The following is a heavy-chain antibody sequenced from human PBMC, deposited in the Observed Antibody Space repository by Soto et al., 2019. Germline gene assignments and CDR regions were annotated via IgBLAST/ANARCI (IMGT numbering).Heavy chain of an antibody. CDR2: MSNHGSDK. D-gene: IGHD4-17*01. Sequence: QVQLVESGGGVVQPGRSLRLSCAASGFTFSNYVMHWVRQAPGKGLEWVAVMSNHGSDKYYADSVKGRFTISRDNSKNMLYLQMDSMRAEDTAVYYCANVHVTTTVTTVGYWGQGTPVNVSS. CDR1: GFTFSNYV. V-gene: IGHV3-30*18. CDR3: ANVHVTTTVTTVGY. J-gene: IGHJ4*02.